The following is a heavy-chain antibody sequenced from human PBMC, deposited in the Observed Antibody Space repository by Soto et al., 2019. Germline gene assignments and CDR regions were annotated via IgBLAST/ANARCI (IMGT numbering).Heavy chain of an antibody. CDR2: INHSGST. CDR3: ARESGWGSYYDSSGYYYLDY. Sequence: QVQLQQWGAGLLKPSETLSLTCAVYGGSFSGYYWSWIRQPPGKGLEWIGEINHSGSTNYNPSLKSRVTISIDTARNQFSLKLSSVNAADTAVYYCARESGWGSYYDSSGYYYLDYWGQGTLVTVSS. D-gene: IGHD3-22*01. J-gene: IGHJ4*02. CDR1: GGSFSGYY. V-gene: IGHV4-34*01.